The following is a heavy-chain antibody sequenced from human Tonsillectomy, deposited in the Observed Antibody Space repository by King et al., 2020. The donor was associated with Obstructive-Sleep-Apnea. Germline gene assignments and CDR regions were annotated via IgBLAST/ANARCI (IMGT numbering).Heavy chain of an antibody. D-gene: IGHD3-16*01. CDR1: GFLFSNNW. J-gene: IGHJ4*02. CDR3: SSGGTFDY. V-gene: IGHV3-7*03. CDR2: IKQDGSEK. Sequence: VQLVESGGGLVQPGGSLRLSCVASGFLFSNNWMSWVRQAPGKGLEWVANIKQDGSEKYYVDSVKGRFTISRDNAKNLLYLQMNTLRAEDTAVYYCSSGGTFDYWGQGTLVTVSS.